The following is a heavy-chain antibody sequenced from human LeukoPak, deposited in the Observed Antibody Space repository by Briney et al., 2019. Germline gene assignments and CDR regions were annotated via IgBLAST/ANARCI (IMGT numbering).Heavy chain of an antibody. Sequence: GGSLRLSCTASGFTFSSYWMHWVRQAPGKGLVWVSRIKGDGSSTSYADSVKGRFTISRDNAKNTLYLQMNSLRAEDTAVCYCVRSPVDYYDSSGYYFDYWGQGTLVTVSS. CDR3: VRSPVDYYDSSGYYFDY. CDR1: GFTFSSYW. D-gene: IGHD3-22*01. V-gene: IGHV3-74*01. J-gene: IGHJ4*02. CDR2: IKGDGSST.